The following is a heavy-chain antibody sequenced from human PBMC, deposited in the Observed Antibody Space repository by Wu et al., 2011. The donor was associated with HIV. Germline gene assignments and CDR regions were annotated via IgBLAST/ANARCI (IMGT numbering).Heavy chain of an antibody. Sequence: QVQLVQSGAEVKKPGASVKVSCKVSGYTLTELSMHWVRQAPGKGLEWMGGFDPEDGETIYAQKFQGRVTMTEDTSTDTAYMELSSLRSEDTAVYYCATNWSWQQLTPGAFDIWGQGTMVTVSS. J-gene: IGHJ3*02. CDR1: GYTLTELS. V-gene: IGHV1-24*01. CDR3: ATNWSWQQLTPGAFDI. D-gene: IGHD6-13*01. CDR2: FDPEDGET.